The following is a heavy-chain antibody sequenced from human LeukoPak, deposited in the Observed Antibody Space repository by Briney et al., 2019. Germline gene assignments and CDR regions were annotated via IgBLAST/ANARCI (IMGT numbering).Heavy chain of an antibody. CDR2: ISSSSSYI. V-gene: IGHV3-21*01. CDR1: GFTFSSYS. J-gene: IGHJ3*02. CDR3: AGGHIAVAGTGAFDI. D-gene: IGHD6-19*01. Sequence: GRSLRLSCAASGFTFSSYSMNWVRQAPGKGLEWVSSISSSSSYIYYADSVKGRFTISRDNAKNSLYLQMNSLRAEDTAVYYCAGGHIAVAGTGAFDIWGQGTMVTVSS.